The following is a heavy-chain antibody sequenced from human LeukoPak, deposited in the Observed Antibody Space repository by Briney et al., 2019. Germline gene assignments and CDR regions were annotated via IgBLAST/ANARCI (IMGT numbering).Heavy chain of an antibody. Sequence: GGSLRLSCAASGFTFSSYAMSWVRQAPGKGLEWVSAISGSGGSTYYADSVKGRFTISRDNSKNTLYLQMNGLRAEDTAVYYCAKDPLSYYYYYYMDVWGKGTTVTVSS. J-gene: IGHJ6*03. CDR2: ISGSGGST. V-gene: IGHV3-23*01. CDR3: AKDPLSYYYYYYMDV. CDR1: GFTFSSYA.